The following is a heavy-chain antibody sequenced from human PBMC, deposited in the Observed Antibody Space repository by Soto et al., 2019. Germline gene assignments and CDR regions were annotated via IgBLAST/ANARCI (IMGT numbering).Heavy chain of an antibody. CDR3: AREREVTMVRGVQYYYSGMDV. J-gene: IGHJ6*02. CDR1: GGTFSSYA. V-gene: IGHV1-69*13. CDR2: IIPIFGTA. Sequence: SVKVSCKASGGTFSSYAISWVRQAPGQGLEWMGGIIPIFGTANYAQKFQGRVTITADESTSTAYMELSSLRSEDTAVYYCAREREVTMVRGVQYYYSGMDVWGQGTKVTVSS. D-gene: IGHD3-10*01.